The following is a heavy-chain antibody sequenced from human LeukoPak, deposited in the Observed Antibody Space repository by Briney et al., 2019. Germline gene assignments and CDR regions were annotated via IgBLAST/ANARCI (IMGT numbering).Heavy chain of an antibody. CDR3: ARAWTYDYYFDY. Sequence: PSETLSLTCIVSGGSIKSYYWSWIRQPPGKGLEWIGYIYYSGITNYNPSLKSRVTISVDTSQNQFSLKLNSVTPADTAVYYCARAWTYDYYFDYWGQGTLVTVSS. D-gene: IGHD3-16*01. CDR1: GGSIKSYY. V-gene: IGHV4-59*01. CDR2: IYYSGIT. J-gene: IGHJ4*02.